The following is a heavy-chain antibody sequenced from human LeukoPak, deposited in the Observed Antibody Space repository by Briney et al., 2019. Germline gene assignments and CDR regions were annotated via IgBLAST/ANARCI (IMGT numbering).Heavy chain of an antibody. V-gene: IGHV4-39*01. CDR2: IYYSGST. Sequence: SETLSLTCTVSGGSISSSSYYWGWIRQPPGKGLEWIRSIYYSGSTYYNPSLKSRVTISVDTSKNQFSLKLSSVTAADTAVYYCARQLTHFWSGYRYFDYWGQGTLVTVSS. J-gene: IGHJ4*02. CDR3: ARQLTHFWSGYRYFDY. CDR1: GGSISSSSYY. D-gene: IGHD3-3*02.